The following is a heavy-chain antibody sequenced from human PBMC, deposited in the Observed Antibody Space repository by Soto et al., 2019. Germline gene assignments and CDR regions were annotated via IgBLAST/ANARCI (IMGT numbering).Heavy chain of an antibody. CDR3: ARAYDFWSGYYPPPDY. V-gene: IGHV3-30-3*01. CDR1: GFTFSSYA. J-gene: IGHJ4*02. D-gene: IGHD3-3*01. Sequence: GGSLRLSCAASGFTFSSYAMHWVRQAPGKGLEWVAVISYDGSNKYYADSVKGRFTISRDNSKNTLYLQMNSLRAEDTAVYYCARAYDFWSGYYPPPDYWGQGTLVTVSS. CDR2: ISYDGSNK.